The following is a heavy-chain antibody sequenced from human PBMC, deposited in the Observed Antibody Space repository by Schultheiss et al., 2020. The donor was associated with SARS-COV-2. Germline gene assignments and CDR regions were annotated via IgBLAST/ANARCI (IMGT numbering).Heavy chain of an antibody. CDR2: IHYDGST. CDR3: ARDSQGGLYHFDY. Sequence: SETLSLTCTVSGGSIRSGESYWSWIRQSPGKGLEWIGYIHYDGSTDYNPSLKSRLTLSVDSSENQFSLKLTSLTVADTAVYYCARDSQGGLYHFDYWGQGNLVTVSS. J-gene: IGHJ4*02. CDR1: GGSIRSGESY. V-gene: IGHV4-30-4*01. D-gene: IGHD2-8*01.